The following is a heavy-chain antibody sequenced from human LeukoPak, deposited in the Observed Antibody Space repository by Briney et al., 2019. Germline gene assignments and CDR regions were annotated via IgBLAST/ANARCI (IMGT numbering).Heavy chain of an antibody. CDR2: IKKDGSEK. CDR3: ARHLSGVTGYTYGRGIDY. Sequence: GGSLRLSCAASGFTFSSYWMSWVRQAPGKGLEWVANIKKDGSEKYYVDSVKGRFTISRDSAKTSLYLQMISLRAEDTSVYYCARHLSGVTGYTYGRGIDYWGQGTLVTVSS. CDR1: GFTFSSYW. D-gene: IGHD5-18*01. V-gene: IGHV3-7*01. J-gene: IGHJ4*02.